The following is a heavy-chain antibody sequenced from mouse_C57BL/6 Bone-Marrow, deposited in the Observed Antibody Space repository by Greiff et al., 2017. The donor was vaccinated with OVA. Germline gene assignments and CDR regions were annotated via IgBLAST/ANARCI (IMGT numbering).Heavy chain of an antibody. Sequence: VKVVESGAELVRPGTSVKMSCKASGYTFTNYWIGWAKQRPGHGLEWIGDIYPGGGYTNYNAKFKGKATLTADKSYSTAYMQFSSLTAEDSAIYYCARRGGDYFDYWGQGTTLTVSS. CDR2: IYPGGGYT. J-gene: IGHJ2*01. V-gene: IGHV1-63*01. CDR1: GYTFTNYW. CDR3: ARRGGDYFDY.